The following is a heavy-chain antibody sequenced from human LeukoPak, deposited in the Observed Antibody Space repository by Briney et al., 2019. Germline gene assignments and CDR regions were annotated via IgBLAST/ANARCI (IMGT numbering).Heavy chain of an antibody. CDR3: ARDLKRGYSSGRYSWGTGSSNDH. Sequence: ASVKVSCKASGYSFTSYGISWVRQAPGQGLEWMGWISAYNGNTNYAQKLQGRVTMTTDTSTSTAYMELRSLRSDDTAVYYCARDLKRGYSSGRYSWGTGSSNDHWGQGTLVTVSS. V-gene: IGHV1-18*01. CDR2: ISAYNGNT. CDR1: GYSFTSYG. D-gene: IGHD6-19*01. J-gene: IGHJ4*02.